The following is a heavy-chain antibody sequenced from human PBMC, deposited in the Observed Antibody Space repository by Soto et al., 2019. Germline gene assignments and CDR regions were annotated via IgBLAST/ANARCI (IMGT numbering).Heavy chain of an antibody. CDR3: ARKTDVATAKVGGGYVFDV. Sequence: QVQLQELGPGLVKPSGTLSLTCAASSGSIFTTNWWSWVRQSPGRGLQWIGDIYHSGSPKYNPSLKSRVSISIDKSKYRFFLNLTSVTAADTAVYYCARKTDVATAKVGGGYVFDVWGQGTMVTVSS. V-gene: IGHV4-4*02. J-gene: IGHJ3*01. CDR1: SGSIFTTNW. CDR2: IYHSGSP. D-gene: IGHD3-16*01.